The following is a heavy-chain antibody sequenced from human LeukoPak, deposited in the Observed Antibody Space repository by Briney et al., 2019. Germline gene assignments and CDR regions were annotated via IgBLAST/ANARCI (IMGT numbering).Heavy chain of an antibody. CDR3: AREGGYSSGWYGNY. V-gene: IGHV3-74*01. CDR2: INSDGSSI. D-gene: IGHD6-19*01. CDR1: GFTFSSHW. Sequence: GGSLRLSCAASGFTFSSHWMHWVRQAPGKGLVWVSRINSDGSSISYADSVKGRFTISRDNAKNTLYLQMNSLRAEDTAVYYCAREGGYSSGWYGNYWGQGTLVTVSS. J-gene: IGHJ4*02.